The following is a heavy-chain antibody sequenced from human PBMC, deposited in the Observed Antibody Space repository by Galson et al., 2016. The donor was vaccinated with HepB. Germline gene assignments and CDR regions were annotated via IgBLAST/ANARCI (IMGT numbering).Heavy chain of an antibody. CDR3: ARMSGELYGRGVYYYYYMDV. D-gene: IGHD1-26*01. V-gene: IGHV4-39*01. Sequence: SETLSLTCSVSNGSISSSGYYWAWIRQPPGKGLEWIGSIYNSGHSYYIPSLKSRLTMSVDTSKTQFSLKLNSVTAADTAVYYCARMSGELYGRGVYYYYYMDVWGKGTKVTVSS. CDR2: IYNSGHS. CDR1: NGSISSSGYY. J-gene: IGHJ6*03.